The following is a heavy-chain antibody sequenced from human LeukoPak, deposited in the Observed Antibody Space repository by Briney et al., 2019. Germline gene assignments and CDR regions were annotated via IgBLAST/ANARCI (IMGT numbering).Heavy chain of an antibody. CDR3: ATDTRGLRERNYYYYGMDV. CDR1: GYTLTELS. CDR2: FDPEDGET. V-gene: IGHV1-24*01. Sequence: ASVKVSCKVSGYTLTELSMHWVRQAPGKGLEWMGGFDPEDGETIYAQKFQGRVTMTEDTSTDTAYMELSSLRSGDTAVYYRATDTRGLRERNYYYYGMDVWGKGTTVTVSS. J-gene: IGHJ6*04. D-gene: IGHD5-12*01.